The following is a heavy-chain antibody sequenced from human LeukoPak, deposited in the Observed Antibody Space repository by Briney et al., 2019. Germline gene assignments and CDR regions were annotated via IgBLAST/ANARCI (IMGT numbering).Heavy chain of an antibody. CDR2: IKSKSDGGTT. CDR3: TIDKWFGENRLLNYYYGMDV. CDR1: DFTFSNAW. Sequence: GGSLRLSCAASDFTFSNAWMNWVRQAPGKGLEWVGRIKSKSDGGTTDYAAAVKGRFTISRDDSKNTLYLQMNSLKTEDTAVYYRTIDKWFGENRLLNYYYGMDVWGQGTTVTVSS. D-gene: IGHD3-10*01. V-gene: IGHV3-15*07. J-gene: IGHJ6*02.